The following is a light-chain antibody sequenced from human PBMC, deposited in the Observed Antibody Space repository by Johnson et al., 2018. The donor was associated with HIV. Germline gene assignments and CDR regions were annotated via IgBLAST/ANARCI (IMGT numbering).Light chain of an antibody. CDR1: SSNIGHNS. Sequence: QSVLTQPPSVSAAPGQEVTISCSGSSSNIGHNSVSWYQQFLGTAPKLLIYDNNKRPSGIPDRFSGSESGTSATLGITGLQTGDEADYYCGTWDSSLSAHYVFGTGTKVTVL. CDR3: GTWDSSLSAHYV. CDR2: DNN. J-gene: IGLJ1*01. V-gene: IGLV1-51*01.